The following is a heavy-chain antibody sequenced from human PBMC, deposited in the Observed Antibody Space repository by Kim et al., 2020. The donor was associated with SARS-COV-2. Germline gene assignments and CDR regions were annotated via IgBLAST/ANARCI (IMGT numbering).Heavy chain of an antibody. CDR3: AKGEAVAPTGF. J-gene: IGHJ4*02. D-gene: IGHD6-19*01. Sequence: DSVKGRFTIAKDNSKNTLYLQMNSLGAEETAVYYCAKGEAVAPTGFWGQGTLVTVSS. V-gene: IGHV3-23*01.